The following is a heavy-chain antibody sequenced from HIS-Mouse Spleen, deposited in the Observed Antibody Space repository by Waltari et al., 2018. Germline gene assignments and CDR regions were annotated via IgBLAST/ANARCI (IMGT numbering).Heavy chain of an antibody. CDR2: MNPNSGNT. V-gene: IGHV1-8*01. Sequence: QLQLVQSGAEVKKPGASVKVPCKASGYTCTSYDIHWVRQSTGQGLEWMGWMNPNSGNTGYAQKFQGRVTMTRNTSISTAYMELSSLRSEDTAVYHCARDFRGFNYWGQGTLVTVSS. D-gene: IGHD3-16*01. CDR3: ARDFRGFNY. J-gene: IGHJ4*02. CDR1: GYTCTSYD.